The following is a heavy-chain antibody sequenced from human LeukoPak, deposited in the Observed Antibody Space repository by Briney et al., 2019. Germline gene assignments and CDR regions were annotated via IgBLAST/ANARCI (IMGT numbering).Heavy chain of an antibody. J-gene: IGHJ4*02. Sequence: GGSLRLSCAASGFTFSSYWMRWVRQAPGKGLEWVSVIYAGGSTFYADSVKGRFTISRDNSKNTVYLQMNSLRDEDTAVYYCAGDRAYDSSGYAFDFWGQGTLVTVSS. D-gene: IGHD3-22*01. CDR3: AGDRAYDSSGYAFDF. CDR1: GFTFSSYW. V-gene: IGHV3-66*02. CDR2: IYAGGST.